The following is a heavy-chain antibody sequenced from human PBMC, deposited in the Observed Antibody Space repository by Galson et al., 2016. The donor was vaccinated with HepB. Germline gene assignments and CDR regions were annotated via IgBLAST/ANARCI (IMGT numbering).Heavy chain of an antibody. Sequence: SLRLSCAASGFTFRNYYMSWIRQSPGKRLEWVSYISNSGSYTKYADSVKGRFTISRDNAKNSLYLQMNSLRAEDTAVYYCASSNKLRYYYGSEHWYFDLWGRGTLVAVSS. CDR1: GFTFRNYY. J-gene: IGHJ2*01. CDR3: ASSNKLRYYYGSEHWYFDL. D-gene: IGHD3-10*01. V-gene: IGHV3-11*03. CDR2: ISNSGSYT.